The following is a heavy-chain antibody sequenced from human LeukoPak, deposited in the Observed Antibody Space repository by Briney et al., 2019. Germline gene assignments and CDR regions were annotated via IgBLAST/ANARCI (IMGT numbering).Heavy chain of an antibody. J-gene: IGHJ1*01. Sequence: PSGTLSLTCAVSGGSISSTNWWIWVRQPPGKGLEWIGEIYQSGSTNYNPSLKSRVTISVDKSKNHFSLKLSSVTAADTAVYYCARIVGDKRVLYFQYWGQGTLVTVSS. CDR3: ARIVGDKRVLYFQY. CDR1: GGSISSTNW. CDR2: IYQSGST. D-gene: IGHD2-21*02. V-gene: IGHV4-4*02.